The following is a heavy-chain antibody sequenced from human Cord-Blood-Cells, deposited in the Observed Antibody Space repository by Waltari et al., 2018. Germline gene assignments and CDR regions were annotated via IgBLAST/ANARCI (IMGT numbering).Heavy chain of an antibody. V-gene: IGHV1-69*09. Sequence: QVQLVQSGAEVKKPGSSVKVSCTASGGTFSSYAISWVRQAPGQGLEWMGRIIPILGIANYAQKFQGRVTITADKSTSTAYMELSSLRSEDTAVYYCVREVVVPAAVDYWGQGTLVTVSS. CDR1: GGTFSSYA. D-gene: IGHD2-2*01. CDR2: IIPILGIA. J-gene: IGHJ4*02. CDR3: VREVVVPAAVDY.